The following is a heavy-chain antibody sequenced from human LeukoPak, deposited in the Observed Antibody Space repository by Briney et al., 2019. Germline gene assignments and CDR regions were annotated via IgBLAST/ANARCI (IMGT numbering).Heavy chain of an antibody. CDR1: GGSFSGYY. J-gene: IGHJ4*02. CDR2: INHSGST. Sequence: PTETLSLTCAVYGGSFSGYYWSWIRQPPGKGLEWIGEINHSGSTNYNPSLKSRVTISVDTSKNQFSLKLSSVTAADTAVYYCARGHFDGYKYYFDYWGQGTLVTVSS. V-gene: IGHV4-34*01. D-gene: IGHD5-24*01. CDR3: ARGHFDGYKYYFDY.